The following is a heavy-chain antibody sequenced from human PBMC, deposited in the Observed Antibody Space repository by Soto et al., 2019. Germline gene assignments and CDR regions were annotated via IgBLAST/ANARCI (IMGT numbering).Heavy chain of an antibody. CDR3: SRSMYYSDASNYSPFDY. CDR2: IVVGSGNT. V-gene: IGHV1-58*02. D-gene: IGHD3-22*01. Sequence: SVTVSCKASGFTFTSSAMQWVRQARKQRLEWIGWIVVGSGNTNYAQKFQERVTITRDMSTSTAYMELSSLRSEDTAVYYCSRSMYYSDASNYSPFDYWGQGTLVTVSS. J-gene: IGHJ4*02. CDR1: GFTFTSSA.